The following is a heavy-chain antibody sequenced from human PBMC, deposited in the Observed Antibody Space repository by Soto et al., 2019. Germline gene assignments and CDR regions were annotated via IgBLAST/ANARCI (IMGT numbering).Heavy chain of an antibody. CDR1: GGSFSGYY. D-gene: IGHD3-3*01. Sequence: AETLSLTGAVYGGSFSGYYWRWIRQPPGKGLEWIGEITHSGSTNYNPSLKSRVTISVDTSKNQFSLKLSSVTAADKAVYYCARTHYDFWSGYYPFDPWGQGTLVTVSS. CDR2: ITHSGST. V-gene: IGHV4-34*01. J-gene: IGHJ5*02. CDR3: ARTHYDFWSGYYPFDP.